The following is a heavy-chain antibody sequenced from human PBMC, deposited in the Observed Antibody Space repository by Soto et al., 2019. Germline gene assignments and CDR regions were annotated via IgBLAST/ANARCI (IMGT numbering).Heavy chain of an antibody. CDR2: IIPIFGTA. CDR3: ARARGTAMVLLYNWFDP. CDR1: GGTFSSYA. D-gene: IGHD5-18*01. J-gene: IGHJ5*02. V-gene: IGHV1-69*13. Sequence: SVKVSCKASGGTFSSYAISWVRQAPGQGLEWMGGIIPIFGTANYAQKFQGRVTITADESTSTAYMELSSLRSEDTAVYYCARARGTAMVLLYNWFDPWGQGTLVTVSS.